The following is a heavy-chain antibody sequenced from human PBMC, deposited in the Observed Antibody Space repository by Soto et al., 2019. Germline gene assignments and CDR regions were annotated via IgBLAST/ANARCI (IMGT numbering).Heavy chain of an antibody. CDR1: GFTFSNAW. V-gene: IGHV3-15*01. Sequence: GGSLRLSCAASGFTFSNAWMSWVRQAPGKGLEWVGRIKSKTDGGTTDYAAPVKGRFTISRDDSKNTLYLQMNSLKTEDTGVYYCTTRIVGATTQIDYWGQGTLVTVSS. J-gene: IGHJ4*02. CDR3: TTRIVGATTQIDY. D-gene: IGHD1-26*01. CDR2: IKSKTDGGTT.